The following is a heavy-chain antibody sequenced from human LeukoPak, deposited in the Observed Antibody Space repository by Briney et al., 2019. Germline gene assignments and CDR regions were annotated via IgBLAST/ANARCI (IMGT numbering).Heavy chain of an antibody. Sequence: GASVKVSCKASGYTFTGYYMHWVRQAPGQGLEWMGRINPNSVGTNYAQKFQGRVTMTRDTSISTAYMELSRLRSDDTAVYYCARETYYYYMDVWGKETTVTVSS. V-gene: IGHV1-2*06. CDR1: GYTFTGYY. J-gene: IGHJ6*03. CDR2: INPNSVGT. CDR3: ARETYYYYMDV.